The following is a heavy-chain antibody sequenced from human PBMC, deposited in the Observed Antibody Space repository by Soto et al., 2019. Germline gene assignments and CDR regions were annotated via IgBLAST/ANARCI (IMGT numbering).Heavy chain of an antibody. CDR3: AKDFKVSGSYYGSLNYYYGMDV. CDR1: GFTFSSYG. D-gene: IGHD3-10*01. Sequence: QVHLVESGGGVAQPGRSLRLSCAASGFTFSSYGMHWVRQAPGKGLEWVAIISYDGSLKYYADSVKGRFTISRDNSKSALYLQMNSLGPEDKAVYYCAKDFKVSGSYYGSLNYYYGMDVWGQGTPVIVSS. J-gene: IGHJ6*02. V-gene: IGHV3-30*18. CDR2: ISYDGSLK.